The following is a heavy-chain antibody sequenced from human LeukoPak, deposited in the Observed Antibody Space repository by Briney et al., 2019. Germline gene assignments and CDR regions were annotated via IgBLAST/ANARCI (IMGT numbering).Heavy chain of an antibody. V-gene: IGHV6-1*01. D-gene: IGHD6-19*01. Sequence: SQTLSLTCAISGDSVSSDSAAWYWIRQSPSRGLEWLGRTYYRSKWFNDYAVSVKSRIIINPDTSKNRFSLHLNSVTPEDTAVYYCARVRRIAVTAYYFDSWGQGTLVTVSS. CDR1: GDSVSSDSAA. CDR2: TYYRSKWFN. CDR3: ARVRRIAVTAYYFDS. J-gene: IGHJ4*02.